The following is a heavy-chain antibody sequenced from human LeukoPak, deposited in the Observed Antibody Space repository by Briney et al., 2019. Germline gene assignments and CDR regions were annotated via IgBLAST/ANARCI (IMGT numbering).Heavy chain of an antibody. CDR3: ARDYYVRSGYAGDYYGMDV. Sequence: SVKVSFKASGGTFSSYAISWVRQAPGQGLGWMGGIIPIFGTPNYAQKFQGRVTITADESTSTAYMELSSLRSEDTAVYYCARDYYVRSGYAGDYYGMDVWGQGTTVTVSS. J-gene: IGHJ6*02. V-gene: IGHV1-69*13. D-gene: IGHD3-22*01. CDR1: GGTFSSYA. CDR2: IIPIFGTP.